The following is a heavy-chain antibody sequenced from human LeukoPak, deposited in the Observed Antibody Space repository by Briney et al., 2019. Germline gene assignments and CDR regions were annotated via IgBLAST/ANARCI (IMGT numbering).Heavy chain of an antibody. Sequence: PGGSLRLSCAASGFTFSNYAMSWVRQAPGKGLEWVSTISGGGITTYYADSARGRFTISRDNSKNKIFLQMNSLRADDTVLYYCPRQSYASGWNPFDYWGQGILVTVSS. D-gene: IGHD6-19*01. CDR2: ISGGGITT. CDR1: GFTFSNYA. J-gene: IGHJ4*02. V-gene: IGHV3-23*01. CDR3: PRQSYASGWNPFDY.